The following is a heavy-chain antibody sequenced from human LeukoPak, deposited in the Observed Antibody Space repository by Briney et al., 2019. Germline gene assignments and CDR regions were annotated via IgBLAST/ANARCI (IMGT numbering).Heavy chain of an antibody. J-gene: IGHJ4*02. CDR2: IYYSGST. CDR3: ARHGDTAMVDY. Sequence: SETLSLTCTVSGGSISSRSYYWGWIRQPPGKGLEWIGSIYYSGSTYYNPSLKSRVTISVDTSKNQFSLKLSSVTAADTAVYYCARHGDTAMVDYWGQGTLVTVSS. D-gene: IGHD5-18*01. V-gene: IGHV4-39*01. CDR1: GGSISSRSYY.